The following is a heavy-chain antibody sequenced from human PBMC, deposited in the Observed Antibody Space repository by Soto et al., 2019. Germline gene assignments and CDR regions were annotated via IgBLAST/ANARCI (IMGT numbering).Heavy chain of an antibody. CDR1: GFTFDDYA. J-gene: IGHJ6*02. D-gene: IGHD2-15*01. V-gene: IGHV3-9*01. CDR3: ATLDGGSYGMDV. Sequence: DVQLVESGGGLVQPGRSLRLSCAASGFTFDDYAMHWVRQAPGKGLEWVSGISWNSGSIGYADSVKGRFTISRDNAKNSLYLQMNSLRAEDTALYYCATLDGGSYGMDVWGQGTTVTVSS. CDR2: ISWNSGSI.